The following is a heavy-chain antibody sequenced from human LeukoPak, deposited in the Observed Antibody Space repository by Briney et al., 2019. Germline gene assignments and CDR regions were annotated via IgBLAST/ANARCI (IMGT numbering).Heavy chain of an antibody. J-gene: IGHJ1*01. CDR2: INPNSGGT. V-gene: IGHV1-2*06. CDR1: GYTLTSNY. D-gene: IGHD6-19*01. CDR3: ARPEVQWLGQYEYFQH. Sequence: ASVKVSCKAYGYTLTSNYMHWVRQAPGRGLEWMGRINPNSGGTNYAQKFQGRVTMTRDTSISTAYMELSRLRSDDTAVYYCARPEVQWLGQYEYFQHWGQGTLVTVSS.